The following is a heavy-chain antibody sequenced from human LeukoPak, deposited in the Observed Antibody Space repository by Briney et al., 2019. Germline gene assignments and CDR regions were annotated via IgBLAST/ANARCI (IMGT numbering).Heavy chain of an antibody. CDR1: GYTFSSYG. J-gene: IGHJ4*02. CDR3: ARVPSSGYFRGYLY. V-gene: IGHV1-18*01. D-gene: IGHD5-12*01. Sequence: GASVKVSCKASGYTFSSYGISWVRQAPGQGLEWMGWISAYNGNTNYAQQFQGRVTMTTDTSTSKAYMELRSLRSDDTAVYYCARVPSSGYFRGYLYWGQGTLVSVSS. CDR2: ISAYNGNT.